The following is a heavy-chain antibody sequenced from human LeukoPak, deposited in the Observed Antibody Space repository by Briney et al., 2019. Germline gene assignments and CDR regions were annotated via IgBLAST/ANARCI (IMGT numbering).Heavy chain of an antibody. D-gene: IGHD3-9*01. CDR1: GYTFTSYG. J-gene: IGHJ3*02. V-gene: IGHV1-18*01. CDR3: ARGGYFDRKGGAFDI. CDR2: ISAYNGNT. Sequence: ASVKVSCKAPGYTFTSYGISWVRQAPGQGLEWMGWISAYNGNTNYAQKLQGRVTMTTDTSTSTAYMELRSLRSDDTAVYYCARGGYFDRKGGAFDIWGQGTMVTVSS.